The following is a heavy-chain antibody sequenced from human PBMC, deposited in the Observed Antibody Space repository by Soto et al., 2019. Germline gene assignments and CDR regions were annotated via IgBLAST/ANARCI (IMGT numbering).Heavy chain of an antibody. V-gene: IGHV3-23*01. CDR3: ARGHFVVAMDV. Sequence: PGGFIRLSCGASEFTFRSYSMPCILQDPGKGLEWVSGVNGGGDITYYADSVKGRFTISRDNSKNTLYLQMNSLRADDTAVFYCARGHFVVAMDVWGHRTTVTVS. CDR2: VNGGGDIT. D-gene: IGHD2-15*01. CDR1: EFTFRSYS. J-gene: IGHJ6*02.